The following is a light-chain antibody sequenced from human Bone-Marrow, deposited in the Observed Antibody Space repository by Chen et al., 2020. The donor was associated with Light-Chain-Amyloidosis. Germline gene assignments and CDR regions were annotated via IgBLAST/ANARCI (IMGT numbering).Light chain of an antibody. CDR2: AAS. CDR3: QQSYSNPRT. V-gene: IGKV1-39*01. J-gene: IGKJ2*02. CDR1: QNIGTF. Sequence: DIQMTQSPPSLSASLGARVTITCRASQNIGTFLHWYQQKSGKAPKLLIFAASTLQGEVPSRFTGSGSGTDFILTINSLQLEDVATYYCQQSYSNPRTFDQGTKVEI.